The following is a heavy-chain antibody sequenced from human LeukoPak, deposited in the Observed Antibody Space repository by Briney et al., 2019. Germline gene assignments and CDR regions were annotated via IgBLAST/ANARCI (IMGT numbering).Heavy chain of an antibody. J-gene: IGHJ4*02. Sequence: PSETLSLTCTVSGGSISSYYWSWIRQPPGKGLEWIGYIYYSGSTNYNPSLKSRVTIFVDTSKNQFSLKLSSVTAAETAVYYCARQEGATDYWGQGTLVTVSS. CDR2: IYYSGST. CDR3: ARQEGATDY. V-gene: IGHV4-59*08. CDR1: GGSISSYY. D-gene: IGHD1-26*01.